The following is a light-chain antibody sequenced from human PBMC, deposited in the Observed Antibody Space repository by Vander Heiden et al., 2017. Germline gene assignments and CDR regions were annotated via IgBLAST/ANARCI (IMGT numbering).Light chain of an antibody. CDR1: QAISNY. J-gene: IGKJ3*01. Sequence: DIQMTQSPSSLSASVGDRVTITCQASQAISNYLNWYQQKPGKAPKLLIYDASNLETGVPSRFSGSGSGTDFTFTISSLQPEDIATYYCQQYDNPLFTFGPGPKWISN. CDR2: DAS. CDR3: QQYDNPLFT. V-gene: IGKV1-33*01.